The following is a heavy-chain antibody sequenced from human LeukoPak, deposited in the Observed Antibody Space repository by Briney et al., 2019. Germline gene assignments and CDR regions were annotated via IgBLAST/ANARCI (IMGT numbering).Heavy chain of an antibody. V-gene: IGHV3-73*01. D-gene: IGHD6-6*01. CDR1: GFTFSGSA. Sequence: GGSLRLSCAASGFTFSGSAMHWVRQASGKGLEWVGRIRSKANSYATAYAASVKGRFTISRDDSKNTAYLQMNSLKTEDTAVYYCTRHEYSSSPAGDYWGQGTLVTVSS. CDR3: TRHEYSSSPAGDY. CDR2: IRSKANSYAT. J-gene: IGHJ4*02.